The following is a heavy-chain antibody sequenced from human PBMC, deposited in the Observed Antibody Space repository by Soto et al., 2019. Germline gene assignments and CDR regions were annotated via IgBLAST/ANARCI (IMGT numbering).Heavy chain of an antibody. CDR2: IYYRGSA. Sequence: SETLSLTCSVSGGSISSSSHYWGWIRQSPGKGLDWIGSIYYRGSAYYNPSLKSRVTISVDTSKNQFYLKLRSVTAADTSVYYCARHQGIAAQFDFCGQRTLVTVSS. J-gene: IGHJ4*02. D-gene: IGHD6-13*01. CDR1: GGSISSSSHY. CDR3: ARHQGIAAQFDF. V-gene: IGHV4-39*01.